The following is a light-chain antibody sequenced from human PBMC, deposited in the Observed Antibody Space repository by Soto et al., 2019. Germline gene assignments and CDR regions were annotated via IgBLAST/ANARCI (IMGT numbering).Light chain of an antibody. V-gene: IGKV3-15*01. CDR3: QQYNNWPLT. CDR2: GPS. Sequence: EMVMTQSPATLSGSPVEIATLSCRASQSVSSNLAWYQQKPGQAPRLLIYGPSTRATGIPARFSGSGSGTEFTLTISSLQSEDFAVYYCQQYNNWPLTFGGGTKVDIK. J-gene: IGKJ4*01. CDR1: QSVSSN.